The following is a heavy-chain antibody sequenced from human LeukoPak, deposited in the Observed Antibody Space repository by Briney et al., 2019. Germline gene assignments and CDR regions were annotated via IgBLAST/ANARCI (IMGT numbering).Heavy chain of an antibody. CDR1: GGSISSYY. V-gene: IGHV4-59*01. D-gene: IGHD5-18*01. CDR2: IYYSGST. Sequence: SETLSLSCTVSGGSISSYYWSWIRQPPGKGLEWIGYIYYSGSTNYNPSLKSRVTISVDTSKNQFSLKLSSVTAADTAVYYCARTTEGGYTYNYFYYYYMDVWGKGTTVTISS. CDR3: ARTTEGGYTYNYFYYYYMDV. J-gene: IGHJ6*03.